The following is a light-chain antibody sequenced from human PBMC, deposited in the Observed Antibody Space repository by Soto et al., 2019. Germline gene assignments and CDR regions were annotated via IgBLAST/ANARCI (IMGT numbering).Light chain of an antibody. CDR2: SNN. J-gene: IGLJ2*01. CDR3: AAWDDSLSGAV. Sequence: QSVLTQPPSASGTPGQRVTISCSGSSSNIGYNYVYWYQQLPGTAPKLLIYSNNQRPSGVPDRFSGSKSGTSASLAISGLRSEDEADYYCAAWDDSLSGAVFGGRTKVTVL. CDR1: SSNIGYNY. V-gene: IGLV1-47*02.